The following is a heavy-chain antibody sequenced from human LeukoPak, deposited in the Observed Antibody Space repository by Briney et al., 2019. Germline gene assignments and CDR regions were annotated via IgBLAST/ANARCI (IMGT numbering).Heavy chain of an antibody. V-gene: IGHV3-48*01. CDR2: ISSSSTTI. CDR3: ARGESHLSAFDI. CDR1: GFTFSTYS. J-gene: IGHJ3*02. Sequence: TGGSLRLSCAASGFTFSTYSMNWVRQAPGKGLKWVSYISSSSTTIYYADSVKGRFTISRDNSKNTLYLQMNSQRAEDTAVYFCARGESHLSAFDIWGQGTMVTVSS.